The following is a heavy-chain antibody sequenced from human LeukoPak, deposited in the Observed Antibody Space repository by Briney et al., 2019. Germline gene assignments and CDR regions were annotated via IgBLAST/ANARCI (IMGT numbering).Heavy chain of an antibody. CDR1: GDSISSYY. V-gene: IGHV4-59*01. D-gene: IGHD4-23*01. CDR2: IYYSGST. J-gene: IGHJ4*02. CDR3: ARDPYGGNSFDY. Sequence: SETLSLTCTVSGDSISSYYWSWIRQPPGKGLEWIGYIYYSGSTNYNPSLKSRVTISVDTSKNQFSLKLSSVTAADTALYYCARDPYGGNSFDYWGQGTLVTVSS.